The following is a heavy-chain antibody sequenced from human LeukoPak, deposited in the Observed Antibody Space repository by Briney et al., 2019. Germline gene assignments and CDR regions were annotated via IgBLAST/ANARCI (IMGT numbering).Heavy chain of an antibody. D-gene: IGHD3-10*01. CDR3: AKDGLFSGRNPNHFDY. CDR1: GGTFSSYA. Sequence: GSSVKVSCKASGGTFSSYAISWVRQAPGQGLEWMGGIIPIFGTANYAQKFQGRVTITADESTSTAYMELSSLSAEDTAVYYCAKDGLFSGRNPNHFDYWGQGTLVTVSS. J-gene: IGHJ4*02. V-gene: IGHV1-69*01. CDR2: IIPIFGTA.